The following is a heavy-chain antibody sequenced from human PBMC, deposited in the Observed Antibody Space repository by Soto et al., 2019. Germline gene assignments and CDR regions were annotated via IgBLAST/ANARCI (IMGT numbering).Heavy chain of an antibody. Sequence: EVQLLDSGGGLVKPGGSLRLSCAASGCTFSTYVMSWVRQAPGKGLEWVSAIGGGGATFYADSEKRGCTISRDNSKTTMYLQMISRRGDDMGIYYCATYRYGDDVRTYYYWGQGTLVTVSS. V-gene: IGHV3-23*01. CDR1: GCTFSTYV. CDR3: ATYRYGDDVRTYYY. D-gene: IGHD3-16*02. J-gene: IGHJ4*02. CDR2: IGGGGAT.